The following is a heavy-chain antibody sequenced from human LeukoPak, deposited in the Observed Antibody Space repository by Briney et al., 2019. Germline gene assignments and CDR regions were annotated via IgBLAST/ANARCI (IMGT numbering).Heavy chain of an antibody. D-gene: IGHD3-10*01. V-gene: IGHV3-33*01. Sequence: GGSLRLSCAASGFTFTNYAMHWVRQAPGKGLEWVAIIWYDGINKYYADSVKGRFTISRDNSKNTLYLDTNSLTVEDTAVYYCARDPKRAISYRSGSHFDYWGQGTLVTVSS. J-gene: IGHJ4*02. CDR2: IWYDGINK. CDR3: ARDPKRAISYRSGSHFDY. CDR1: GFTFTNYA.